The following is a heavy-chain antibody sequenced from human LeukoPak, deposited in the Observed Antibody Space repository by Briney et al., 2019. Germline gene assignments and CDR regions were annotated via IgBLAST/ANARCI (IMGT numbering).Heavy chain of an antibody. V-gene: IGHV3-23*01. CDR3: AKDQWELPLTPGAEYFQH. CDR2: ISGGGGST. J-gene: IGHJ1*01. Sequence: GGSLRLSCAASGFTVSSNYMSWVRQAPGKGLEWVSVISGGGGSTYYADSVKGRFTISRDNSKNTLYLQMNSLRAEDTAVYYCAKDQWELPLTPGAEYFQHWGQGTLVTVSS. CDR1: GFTVSSNY. D-gene: IGHD1-26*01.